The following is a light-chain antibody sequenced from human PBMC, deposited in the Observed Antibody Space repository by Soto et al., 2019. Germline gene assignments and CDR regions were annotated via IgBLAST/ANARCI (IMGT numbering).Light chain of an antibody. Sequence: EIVLTQSPGTLSLSPGERATLSCRASQSVSSSYLAWYQQKPGQAPRLLIYGASSRATGIPDRFSGSGSGTDFTLTISRLEPEDFVVSYCQQYGSSRTFGQGTKVEIK. CDR3: QQYGSSRT. CDR2: GAS. J-gene: IGKJ1*01. V-gene: IGKV3-20*01. CDR1: QSVSSSY.